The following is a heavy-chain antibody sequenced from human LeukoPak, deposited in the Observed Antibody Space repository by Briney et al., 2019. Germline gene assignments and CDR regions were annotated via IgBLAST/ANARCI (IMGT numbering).Heavy chain of an antibody. CDR3: AKDASFSVTNPSVGGGY. CDR1: GFIFGNYG. V-gene: IGHV3-30*18. CDR2: ISYDGSSK. D-gene: IGHD1-26*01. Sequence: GGSLRLSCAASGFIFGNYGMHWVRQAPGKGLEWLAVISYDGSSKFYADSLKGRFTISRDNSKNTLYLQMNSLRAEDTAVYYCAKDASFSVTNPSVGGGYWGQGTLVTVSS. J-gene: IGHJ4*02.